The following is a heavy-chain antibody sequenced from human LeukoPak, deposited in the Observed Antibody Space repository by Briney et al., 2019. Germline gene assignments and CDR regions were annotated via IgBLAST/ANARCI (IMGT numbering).Heavy chain of an antibody. V-gene: IGHV7-4-1*02. J-gene: IGHJ5*02. CDR3: AREGYDSSGYYHRSPFDP. CDR1: GGTFSSYA. CDR2: INTNTGNP. D-gene: IGHD3-22*01. Sequence: ASVKVSCKASGGTFSSYAISWVRQAPGQGLEWMGWINTNTGNPTYAQGFTGRFVFSLDTSVSTAYLQISSLKAEDTAVYYCAREGYDSSGYYHRSPFDPWGQGTLVTVSS.